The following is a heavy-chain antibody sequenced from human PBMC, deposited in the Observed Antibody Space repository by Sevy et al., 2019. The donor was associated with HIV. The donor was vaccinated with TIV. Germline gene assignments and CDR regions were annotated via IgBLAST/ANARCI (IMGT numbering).Heavy chain of an antibody. CDR2: INQDGSET. CDR3: ARLFYGSADY. CDR1: GFTFSSYW. J-gene: IGHJ4*02. Sequence: GGSLRLSCAASGFTFSSYWMNWVRQAPGKGLEWVATINQDGSETFYVDSVKGRFTISRHNPRKFLYLQMTGLSAEDTAVYYCARLFYGSADYWGQGTLVTVSS. D-gene: IGHD3-10*01. V-gene: IGHV3-7*01.